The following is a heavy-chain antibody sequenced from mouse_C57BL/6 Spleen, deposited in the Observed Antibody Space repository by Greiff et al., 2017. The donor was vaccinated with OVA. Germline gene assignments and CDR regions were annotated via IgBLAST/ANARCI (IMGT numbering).Heavy chain of an antibody. CDR2: IYPGSGST. Sequence: QVQLQQPGAELVKPGASVKMSCKASGYTFTSYWITWVKQRPGQGLEWIGDIYPGSGSTNYNEKFKSKATLTVDTSSSTAYMQLSSLTSEDSAVDYCARVGRAYDGYYAWGQGTLVTVSA. J-gene: IGHJ3*01. V-gene: IGHV1-55*01. CDR3: ARVGRAYDGYYA. D-gene: IGHD2-3*01. CDR1: GYTFTSYW.